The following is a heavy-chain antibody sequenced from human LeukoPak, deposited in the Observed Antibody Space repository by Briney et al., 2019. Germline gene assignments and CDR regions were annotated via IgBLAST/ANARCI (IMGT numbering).Heavy chain of an antibody. Sequence: PSETLSLTCAVYGGSFSGYYWSWIRQPPGKGLEWIGEINHSGSTNYNPSLKSRVTISVDTSKNQFSLKLTSVTAADTAVYYCARGYSDSRGSYYAPFDYWGQGTLVTVSS. J-gene: IGHJ4*02. CDR1: GGSFSGYY. CDR3: ARGYSDSRGSYYAPFDY. CDR2: INHSGST. D-gene: IGHD3-22*01. V-gene: IGHV4-34*01.